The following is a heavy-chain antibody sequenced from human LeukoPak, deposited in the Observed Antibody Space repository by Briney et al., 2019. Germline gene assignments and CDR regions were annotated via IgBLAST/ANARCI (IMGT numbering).Heavy chain of an antibody. CDR2: ISYDGSNE. CDR1: GFTFSSYV. CDR3: ARSTYYYGSGSYSFDY. Sequence: GGSLRLSCAASGFTFSSYVMHWVRQAPGKGLEWVAIISYDGSNEYYADSVKGRFTISRDNSKNTLYLQMNSLRAADTAVYYCARSTYYYGSGSYSFDYWGRGTLVTVSS. V-gene: IGHV3-30*04. J-gene: IGHJ4*02. D-gene: IGHD3-10*01.